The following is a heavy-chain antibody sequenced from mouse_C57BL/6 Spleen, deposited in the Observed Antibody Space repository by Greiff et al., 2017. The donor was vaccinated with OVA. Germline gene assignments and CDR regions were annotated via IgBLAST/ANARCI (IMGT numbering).Heavy chain of an antibody. J-gene: IGHJ4*01. D-gene: IGHD1-1*01. Sequence: QVQLQQPGAELVRPGSSVKLSCKASGYTFTSYWMHWVKQRPIQGLEWIGNIDPSDSETHYNQKFKDKATLTVDKSSSTAYMQLSSLTSEDSAVYYCARGGYGSSPYAMDYWGQGTSVTVSS. CDR2: IDPSDSET. V-gene: IGHV1-52*01. CDR3: ARGGYGSSPYAMDY. CDR1: GYTFTSYW.